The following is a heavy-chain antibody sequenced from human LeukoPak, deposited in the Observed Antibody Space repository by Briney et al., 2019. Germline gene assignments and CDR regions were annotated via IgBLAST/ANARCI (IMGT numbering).Heavy chain of an antibody. V-gene: IGHV3-53*01. J-gene: IGHJ4*02. Sequence: PGGSLRLSCAASGFTVSSNYMSWVRQAPGKGLEWVSVIYSGGSTYYADSVTGRFTISRDNSKNTLYLQMNSLRADDTAVYYCAREHYGPKFAFDYWGQGTLVTVSS. CDR2: IYSGGST. CDR1: GFTVSSNY. CDR3: AREHYGPKFAFDY. D-gene: IGHD4-17*01.